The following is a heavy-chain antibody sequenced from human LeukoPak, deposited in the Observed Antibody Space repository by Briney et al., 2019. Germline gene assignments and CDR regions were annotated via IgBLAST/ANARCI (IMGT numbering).Heavy chain of an antibody. CDR3: AKDLAGCSDS. CDR1: GFTFTSYA. V-gene: IGHV3-23*01. D-gene: IGHD2-8*01. CDR2: ITGSGGST. J-gene: IGHJ4*02. Sequence: GGSLRLSCAASGFTFTSYAMHWVRLAPGKGLEWVSTITGSGGSTYYAESVKGRFTISRDNSKNTLYLQMNSLRGEDTALYYCAKDLAGCSDSWGQGTLVTVSS.